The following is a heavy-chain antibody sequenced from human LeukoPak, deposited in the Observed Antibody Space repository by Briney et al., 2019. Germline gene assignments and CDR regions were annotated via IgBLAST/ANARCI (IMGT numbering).Heavy chain of an antibody. CDR3: ARGGIAVVISNWFDP. Sequence: SETLSLTCAVSGGSISSSNWWSWVRQPPGKGLEWIGEIYHSGSTNYNPSLKSRVTISVDKSKNQFSLKLSSVTAADTAAYYCARGGIAVVISNWFDPWGQGTLVTVSS. J-gene: IGHJ5*02. CDR2: IYHSGST. V-gene: IGHV4-4*02. D-gene: IGHD6-19*01. CDR1: GGSISSSNW.